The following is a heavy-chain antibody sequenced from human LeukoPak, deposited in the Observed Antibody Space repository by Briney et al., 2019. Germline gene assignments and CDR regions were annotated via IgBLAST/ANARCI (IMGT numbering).Heavy chain of an antibody. CDR2: MNPNSGNT. CDR3: ARGGSGYGGIDY. J-gene: IGHJ4*02. V-gene: IGHV1-8*01. Sequence: ASVKVSCMASGYTLTSYDINWVRQATGQGLEWMGWMNPNSGNTGYAQKFQGRVTMTRNTSISTAYMELSSLRSEDTAVYYCARGGSGYGGIDYWGQGTLVTVSS. D-gene: IGHD4-23*01. CDR1: GYTLTSYD.